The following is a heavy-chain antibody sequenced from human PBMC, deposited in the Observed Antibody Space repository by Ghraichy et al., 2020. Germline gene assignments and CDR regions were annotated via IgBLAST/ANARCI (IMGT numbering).Heavy chain of an antibody. J-gene: IGHJ6*02. CDR3: ARELGVVVPAAIYYYYGMDV. D-gene: IGHD2-2*02. V-gene: IGHV4-34*01. CDR1: GGSFSGYY. Sequence: SETLSLTCAVYGGSFSGYYWSWIRQPPGKGLEWIGEINHSGSTNYNPSLKSRVTISVDTSKNQFSLKLSSVTAADTAVYYCARELGVVVPAAIYYYYGMDVWGQGTTVTVSS. CDR2: INHSGST.